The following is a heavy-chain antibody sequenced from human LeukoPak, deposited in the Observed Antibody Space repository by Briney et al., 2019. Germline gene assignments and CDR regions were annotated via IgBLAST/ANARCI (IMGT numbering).Heavy chain of an antibody. V-gene: IGHV3-9*01. CDR3: ARARRGYCSSTSCFTLDY. D-gene: IGHD2-2*02. CDR1: GFTFDDYA. J-gene: IGHJ4*02. Sequence: GRSLRLSCAASGFTFDDYAMHWVRQAPGKGLEWVSGISWNSGSIGYADSVKGRFTISRDNAKNSLYLQMNSLRAEDTAVYYCARARRGYCSSTSCFTLDYWGQGTLVTVSS. CDR2: ISWNSGSI.